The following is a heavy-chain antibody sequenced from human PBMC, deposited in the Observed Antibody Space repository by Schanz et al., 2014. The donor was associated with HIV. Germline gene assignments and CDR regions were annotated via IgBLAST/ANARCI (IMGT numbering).Heavy chain of an antibody. CDR1: GFTFGDYP. CDR2: IKEDGSEK. J-gene: IGHJ6*02. D-gene: IGHD3-22*01. Sequence: EVQLVESGGGLVKPGRSLRLSCTASGFTFGDYPMSWFRQAPGKGLEWVANIKEDGSEKYHADSVKGRFTISRDNSKNSLYLQMNSLRTEDTALYYCAKQHDSYDNSGYPSTVEYYGMDVWGQGTTVTVSS. V-gene: IGHV3-7*03. CDR3: AKQHDSYDNSGYPSTVEYYGMDV.